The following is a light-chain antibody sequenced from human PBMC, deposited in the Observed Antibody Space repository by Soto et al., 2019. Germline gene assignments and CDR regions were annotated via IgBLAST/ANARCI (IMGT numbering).Light chain of an antibody. V-gene: IGKV1-5*03. CDR1: QSISRG. CDR3: QQYNSYPYT. J-gene: IGKJ2*01. Sequence: DIQMTKSPSTLSASVGDRVTITCRASQSISRGLAWYQQKPGKAPKLLIYKASSLESGVPSRFSGSGSGTEFTLTISSLQPDDFATYYCQQYNSYPYTFGQGTKLEIK. CDR2: KAS.